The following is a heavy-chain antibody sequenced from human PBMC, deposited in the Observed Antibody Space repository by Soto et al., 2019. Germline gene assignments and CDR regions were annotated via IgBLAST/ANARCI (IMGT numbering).Heavy chain of an antibody. V-gene: IGHV3-11*04. CDR2: ISSSGSTI. D-gene: IGHD2-2*01. Sequence: QVQLVESGGGLVKPGGSLRLSCAASGFTFSDYYMSWISQAPGKGLEWVSYISSSGSTIYYADSVKGRFTISRDNAKNSLYLQMNSLRAEDTAVYYCAREPPLGPYQLPHYGMVVWGQGTTVTVSS. CDR1: GFTFSDYY. CDR3: AREPPLGPYQLPHYGMVV. J-gene: IGHJ6*02.